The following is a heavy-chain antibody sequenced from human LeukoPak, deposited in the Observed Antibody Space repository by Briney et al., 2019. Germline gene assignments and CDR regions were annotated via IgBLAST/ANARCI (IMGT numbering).Heavy chain of an antibody. CDR3: ARDHIGVALT. CDR2: IYYNGST. CDR1: RGSSGSYY. V-gene: IGHV4-59*01. J-gene: IGHJ5*02. Sequence: SSETLSLTCTVSRGSSGSYYWSWIRQPPGKGLEWIGYIYYNGSTNYSPSLKSRVTISLDTSKNLFSLRLTSVTAADTAVYYCARDHIGVALTWGQGTLVTVSS. D-gene: IGHD2-15*01.